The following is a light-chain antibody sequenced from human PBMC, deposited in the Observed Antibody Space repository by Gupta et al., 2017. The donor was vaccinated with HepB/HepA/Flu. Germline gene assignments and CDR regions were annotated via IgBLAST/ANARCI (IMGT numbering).Light chain of an antibody. CDR1: QNVSSNY. V-gene: IGKV3-20*01. Sequence: IVLTQSPDTLSLSPGERATLSCRASQNVSSNYLAWYQQRPCQAPRLLIYLASNRATRIPDRFSGSGPRTDFTLTIIILEPEDFAVYYCQQDCSSPRTFGPGTKVDIQ. J-gene: IGKJ1*01. CDR2: LAS. CDR3: QQDCSSPRT.